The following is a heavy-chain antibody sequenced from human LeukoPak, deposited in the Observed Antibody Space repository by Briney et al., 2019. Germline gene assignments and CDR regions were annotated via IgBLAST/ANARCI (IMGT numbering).Heavy chain of an antibody. D-gene: IGHD4-17*01. Sequence: GGSLRLSCAASGFTFSSYWMSWVRQAPGKGLEWVANIKQDGSEKYYVDSVKGRFTISRDNAKNSLYLQMNSLRAEDTAVYYCAKDTATGLRSRGYFDYWGQGTLVTVSS. V-gene: IGHV3-7*03. J-gene: IGHJ4*02. CDR2: IKQDGSEK. CDR1: GFTFSSYW. CDR3: AKDTATGLRSRGYFDY.